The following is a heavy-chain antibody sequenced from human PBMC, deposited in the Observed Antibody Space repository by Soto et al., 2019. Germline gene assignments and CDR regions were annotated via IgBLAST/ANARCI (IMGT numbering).Heavy chain of an antibody. Sequence: PLETLSLTCSVSGVSTRSSSYFWGCIRKPPWRGPEYIATIYHSGSTYYNPSLKSRVSISVDTSKNQFSLKLTSLTAADTSVYYCVRQVTLPAAQPFEFWGQGTLVTVSS. CDR1: GVSTRSSSYF. D-gene: IGHD2-2*01. V-gene: IGHV4-39*01. J-gene: IGHJ4*02. CDR2: IYHSGST. CDR3: VRQVTLPAAQPFEF.